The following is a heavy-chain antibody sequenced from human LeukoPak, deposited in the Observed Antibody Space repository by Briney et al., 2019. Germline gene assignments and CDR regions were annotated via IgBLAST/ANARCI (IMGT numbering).Heavy chain of an antibody. CDR3: ARETYSYFDY. CDR2: IYTSGNT. V-gene: IGHV4-61*02. Sequence: PSQTLSLTCTVSGGSFSSASYYWSWIRQPAGKGLEWIGRIYTSGNTNYNPSLKSRATISVDTSKNQFSLKLSSVTAADTAMYYCARETYSYFDYWGQGTLVTVSS. CDR1: GGSFSSASYY. J-gene: IGHJ4*02. D-gene: IGHD2-21*01.